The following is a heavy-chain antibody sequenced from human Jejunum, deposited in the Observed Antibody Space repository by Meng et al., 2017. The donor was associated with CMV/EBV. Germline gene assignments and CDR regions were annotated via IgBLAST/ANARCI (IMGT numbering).Heavy chain of an antibody. CDR3: ARAHNDYSINS. Sequence: SGGAISTYYWNWIRQPPGKGGKGLEWIGYIYYSGTTYYNPSLKSRVTISVDTAKNQFSLKLNSVTAADTAVYFCARAHNDYSINSWGQGTLGTVSS. D-gene: IGHD4-11*01. CDR2: IYYSGTT. CDR1: GGAISTYY. J-gene: IGHJ5*02. V-gene: IGHV4-59*01.